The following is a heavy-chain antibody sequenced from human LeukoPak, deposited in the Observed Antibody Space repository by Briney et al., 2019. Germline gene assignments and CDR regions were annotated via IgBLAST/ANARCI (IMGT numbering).Heavy chain of an antibody. CDR2: ISTYNGNT. J-gene: IGHJ3*02. CDR3: ARHITTGDAFDI. V-gene: IGHV1-18*01. Sequence: GASVKVSCKASGYTFTTYAICWVRQPPGQGLEWMGWISTYNGNTNYAQNLQGRVTMTTETSTNTAYMELRSLTSDDTAIYYCARHITTGDAFDIWGQGTMVTVSS. CDR1: GYTFTTYA. D-gene: IGHD1-1*01.